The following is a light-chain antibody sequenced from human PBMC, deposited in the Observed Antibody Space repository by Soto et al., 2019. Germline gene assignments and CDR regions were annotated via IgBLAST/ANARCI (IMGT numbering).Light chain of an antibody. J-gene: IGKJ4*01. CDR2: GAS. CDR3: QQYGSSPPLT. Sequence: IVLTQSPGPLSLSPGGRATLSCRASRSVSSNFLAWYQQKPGQAPRLLIYGASSRATGIPDRFSGSGSGTDFTLTISRLEPEEFAVYYCQQYGSSPPLTFGGGTRVEIK. CDR1: RSVSSNF. V-gene: IGKV3-20*01.